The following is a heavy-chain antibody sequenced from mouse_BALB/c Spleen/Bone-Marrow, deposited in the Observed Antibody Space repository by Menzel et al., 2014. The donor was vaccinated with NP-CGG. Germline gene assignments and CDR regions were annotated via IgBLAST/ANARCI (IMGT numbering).Heavy chain of an antibody. V-gene: IGHV1-14*01. CDR3: ARSVWYFDV. CDR2: TNPYTDGA. J-gene: IGHJ1*01. Sequence: EVQLVESGPELVKPGASVKMSCKASGYTFTSYVIHWVKQRPGQGLEWIGYTNPYTDGAKYNEKFKGKATLTSDKSSSTAYMELSSLTSEDSAVYYCARSVWYFDVWGAGTTVTVSS. CDR1: GYTFTSYV.